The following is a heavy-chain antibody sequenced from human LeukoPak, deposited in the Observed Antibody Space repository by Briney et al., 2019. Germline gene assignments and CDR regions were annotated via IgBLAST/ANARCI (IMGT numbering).Heavy chain of an antibody. V-gene: IGHV3-48*03. D-gene: IGHD2-15*01. Sequence: GGSLRLSCAPSGFTFSSYEMNWVRQAPGKGLEWVSYISSSGSTIYYADSVKGRFTISRDNAKNSLYLQMNSLRAEDTAVYYCARLCVVVAATPEYWFDPWGQGTLVTVSS. CDR2: ISSSGSTI. J-gene: IGHJ5*02. CDR1: GFTFSSYE. CDR3: ARLCVVVAATPEYWFDP.